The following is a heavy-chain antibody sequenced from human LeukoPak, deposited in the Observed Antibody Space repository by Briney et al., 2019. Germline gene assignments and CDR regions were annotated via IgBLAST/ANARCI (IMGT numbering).Heavy chain of an antibody. J-gene: IGHJ3*02. CDR3: ARDFGRAVGDAFDI. D-gene: IGHD6-19*01. CDR1: GFTFSSYA. Sequence: GGSLRLSCEASGFTFSSYAMSWVRQAPGRGLEWVSATSGSGVSTYYADSVKGRFTISRDNSKNTLYLQMNSLRAEDTAVYYCARDFGRAVGDAFDIWGQGTMVTVSS. V-gene: IGHV3-23*01. CDR2: TSGSGVST.